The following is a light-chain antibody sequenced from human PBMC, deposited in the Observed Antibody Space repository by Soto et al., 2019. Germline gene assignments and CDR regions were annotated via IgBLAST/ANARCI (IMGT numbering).Light chain of an antibody. CDR2: WAS. CDR3: QQYSSTPLT. J-gene: IGKJ4*01. V-gene: IGKV4-1*01. Sequence: DIVMTQSPDSLAVSLGERATINCKSSQSVLYSSNNKNYLAWYQQKPGQPPKLLIYWASTRESGVPDRFSGTGSGTDFTLTISSLQAEDVAVYYCQQYSSTPLTFGGGTTVASK. CDR1: QSVLYSSNNKNY.